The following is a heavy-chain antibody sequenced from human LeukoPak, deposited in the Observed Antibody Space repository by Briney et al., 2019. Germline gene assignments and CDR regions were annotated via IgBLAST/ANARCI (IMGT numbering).Heavy chain of an antibody. V-gene: IGHV3-74*01. CDR1: GLTFSSYW. D-gene: IGHD6-13*01. Sequence: GGSLRLSCAASGLTFSSYWMHWVRQAPGKGLVWVSRINTDGSTTNYADSVKGRFTISRDNAKDTLYLQMNSLRAEDTAVYYCAKVNSYSSSWYRGGFFDYWGQGTLVTVSS. J-gene: IGHJ4*02. CDR3: AKVNSYSSSWYRGGFFDY. CDR2: INTDGSTT.